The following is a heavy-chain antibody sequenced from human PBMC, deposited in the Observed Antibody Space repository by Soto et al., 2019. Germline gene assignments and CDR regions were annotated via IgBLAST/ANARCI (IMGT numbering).Heavy chain of an antibody. CDR3: ARESVDIVVVVAASTWYFDL. Sequence: LRLSCAASGFTFSSYGMHWVRQAPGKGLEWVAVIWYDGSNKYYADSVKGRFTISRDNSKNTLYLQMNSLRAEDTAVYYCARESVDIVVVVAASTWYFDLWGRGTLVTVSS. CDR2: IWYDGSNK. J-gene: IGHJ2*01. CDR1: GFTFSSYG. D-gene: IGHD2-15*01. V-gene: IGHV3-33*01.